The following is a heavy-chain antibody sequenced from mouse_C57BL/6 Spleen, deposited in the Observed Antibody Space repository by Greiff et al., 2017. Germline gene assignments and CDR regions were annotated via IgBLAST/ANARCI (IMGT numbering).Heavy chain of an antibody. V-gene: IGHV1-15*01. Sequence: VQLKESGAELVRPGASVTLSCKASGYTFTDYEMHWVKQTPVHGLEWIGAIDPETGGTAYNQKFKGKAILTADKSSSTAYMELRSLTSEDSAVYYCTRDYGGKNAMDYWGQGTSVTVSS. D-gene: IGHD1-1*01. CDR2: IDPETGGT. CDR1: GYTFTDYE. J-gene: IGHJ4*01. CDR3: TRDYGGKNAMDY.